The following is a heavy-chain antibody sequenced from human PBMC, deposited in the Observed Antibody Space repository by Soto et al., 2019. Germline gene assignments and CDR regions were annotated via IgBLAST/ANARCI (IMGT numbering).Heavy chain of an antibody. J-gene: IGHJ6*02. Sequence: QVQLQQWGAGLLKPSETLSLTCAVYGGSFSGYYWTWIRQTPGKGLEWIGEINHCGGTNYNSSLKSPVTISVDTSKNQFSLLLYSVTAADTAVYYCARDRQYYQFWSGCQNEGPCAMDVWGQGTTVTVSS. CDR2: INHCGGT. CDR3: ARDRQYYQFWSGCQNEGPCAMDV. D-gene: IGHD3-3*02. CDR1: GGSFSGYY. V-gene: IGHV4-34*02.